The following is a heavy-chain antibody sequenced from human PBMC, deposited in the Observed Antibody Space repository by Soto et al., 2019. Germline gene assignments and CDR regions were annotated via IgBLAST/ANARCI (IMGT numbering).Heavy chain of an antibody. D-gene: IGHD3-10*01. CDR3: ARRGDGSPYFDY. CDR2: MFHSGTT. V-gene: IGHV4-4*02. J-gene: IGHJ4*02. Sequence: TLSLTCSVSGGSIISSIWWTWVRQSPGKGLEWIGEMFHSGTTNYNPSLKSRVTISVDKSKNQFSLKLTSVTAADTAVYYCARRGDGSPYFDYWGQGTLVTVSS. CDR1: GGSIISSIW.